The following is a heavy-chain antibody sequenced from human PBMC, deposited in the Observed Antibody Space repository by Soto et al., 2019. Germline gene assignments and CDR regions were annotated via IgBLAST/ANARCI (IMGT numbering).Heavy chain of an antibody. CDR3: ARDEGSHGFDS. CDR1: GYTFTNYG. J-gene: IGHJ4*02. D-gene: IGHD6-19*01. V-gene: IGHV1-18*04. CDR2: VSGYNGNT. Sequence: QVQLVQSGAEVKKPGASVRVSCKASGYTFTNYGISWVRQAPGQGLEWMGWVSGYNGNTNYAQKLCGRVTMTTDTSTSTAYMELRTLTSDDTAVYYCARDEGSHGFDSWGQGTLVTVSS.